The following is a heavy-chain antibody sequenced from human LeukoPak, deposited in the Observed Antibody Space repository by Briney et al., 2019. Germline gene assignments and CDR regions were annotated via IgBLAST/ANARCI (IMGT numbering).Heavy chain of an antibody. D-gene: IGHD3-22*01. CDR2: IYDSGTN. V-gene: IGHV4-59*07. J-gene: IGHJ4*02. CDR1: GSYMSSYY. CDR3: ARCRYDSSGYYYGD. Sequence: PSDPLSHPYTVSGSYMSSYYWSWIRQPPGKALEGIGYIYDSGTNNYHPPLNSRVSIPVDTSKHQFSLKLCSVTAADAAVYYCARCRYDSSGYYYGDWGQGTLVTVSS.